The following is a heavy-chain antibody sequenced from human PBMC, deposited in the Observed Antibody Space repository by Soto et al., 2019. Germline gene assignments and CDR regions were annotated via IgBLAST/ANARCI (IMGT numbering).Heavy chain of an antibody. V-gene: IGHV3-9*01. J-gene: IGHJ4*02. CDR3: AKDRGLVLSFYFDY. Sequence: EVQLVESGGGLVQPGRSMRLSCAASGFTFDDYAMHWVRQAPGKGLELVSGISWNIGSIGYADSVKGRFTISRDNAKNSLYLQMNSLRAEDTALYYCAKDRGLVLSFYFDYWGQGTLVTVSS. CDR1: GFTFDDYA. D-gene: IGHD6-19*01. CDR2: ISWNIGSI.